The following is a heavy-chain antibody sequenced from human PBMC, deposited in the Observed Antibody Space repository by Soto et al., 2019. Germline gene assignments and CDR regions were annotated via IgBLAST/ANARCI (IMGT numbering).Heavy chain of an antibody. J-gene: IGHJ6*02. CDR3: ARDIVVVVAATTHYYGMDV. V-gene: IGHV1-69*01. CDR1: GGTFSSYA. CDR2: IIPIFGTA. D-gene: IGHD2-15*01. Sequence: QVQLVQSGAEVKKPGSSVKVSCKASGGTFSSYAISWVRQALGQGLEWMGGIIPIFGTANYAQKFQGRVTITADESTSTAYMELSSLRSEDTAVYYCARDIVVVVAATTHYYGMDVWGQGTTVTVSS.